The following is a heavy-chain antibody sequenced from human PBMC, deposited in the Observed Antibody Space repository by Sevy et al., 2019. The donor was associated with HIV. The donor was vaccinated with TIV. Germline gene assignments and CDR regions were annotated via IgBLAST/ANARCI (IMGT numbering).Heavy chain of an antibody. D-gene: IGHD1-20*01. Sequence: GGSLRLSCAASGFTFSTYHMEWVRQAPGKGLQWVSSISPNNDYIYYADSVRGRFAISRDNAKNSLYLQMNSLRAEDTAIYYCVTLTGRGYGGFYFDYWGQGILVTVSS. CDR3: VTLTGRGYGGFYFDY. J-gene: IGHJ4*02. CDR2: ISPNNDYI. CDR1: GFTFSTYH. V-gene: IGHV3-21*01.